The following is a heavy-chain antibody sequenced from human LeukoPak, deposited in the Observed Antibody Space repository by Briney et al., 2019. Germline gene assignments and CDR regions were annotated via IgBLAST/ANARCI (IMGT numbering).Heavy chain of an antibody. V-gene: IGHV1-2*02. J-gene: IGHJ4*02. CDR1: GYTFTGYY. D-gene: IGHD3-10*01. CDR2: INPNSGGT. CDR3: ARDASVYYGSGSYFDY. Sequence: ASVTVSCKASGYTFTGYYMHWVRQAPGQGLEWMGWINPNSGGTNYAQKFQGRVTMTRDTSISTAYMELSRLRSDDTAVYYCARDASVYYGSGSYFDYWGQGTLVTVSS.